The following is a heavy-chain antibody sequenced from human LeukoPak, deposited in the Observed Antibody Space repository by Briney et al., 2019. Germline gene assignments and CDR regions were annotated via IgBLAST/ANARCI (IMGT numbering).Heavy chain of an antibody. CDR1: GYTFTGYY. CDR3: ARELDYYGSGSYYKSQSPAHYYYGMDV. Sequence: ASVKVSCKASGYTFTGYYMHWVRQAPGQGLEWMGWINPNSGGTNYAQKFQGRVTMTRDTSISTAYMELSRLRSDDTAVYYCARELDYYGSGSYYKSQSPAHYYYGMDVWGQGTTVTVSS. D-gene: IGHD3-10*01. CDR2: INPNSGGT. V-gene: IGHV1-2*02. J-gene: IGHJ6*02.